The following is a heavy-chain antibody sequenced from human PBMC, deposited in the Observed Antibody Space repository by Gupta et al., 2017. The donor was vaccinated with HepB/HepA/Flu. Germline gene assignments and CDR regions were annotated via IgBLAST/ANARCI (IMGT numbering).Heavy chain of an antibody. CDR2: IYSGGST. CDR1: GFTVSSNY. J-gene: IGHJ6*03. V-gene: IGHV3-53*01. D-gene: IGHD4-11*01. CDR3: ARVPTVGYYYMDV. Sequence: EVQLVESGGGLIQPGGSLRLSCAASGFTVSSNYMSWVRQAPGKGLEWVSVIYSGGSTYYADSVKGRFTISRDNSKNTLYLQMNSLRAEDTAVYYCARVPTVGYYYMDVWGKGTTVTVSS.